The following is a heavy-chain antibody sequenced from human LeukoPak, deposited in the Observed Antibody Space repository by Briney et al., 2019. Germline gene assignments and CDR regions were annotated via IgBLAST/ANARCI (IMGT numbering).Heavy chain of an antibody. CDR3: ARRGSSSWFRGGAFDI. CDR1: GVSISSTNW. D-gene: IGHD6-13*01. Sequence: SGTLSLTCAVSGVSISSTNWWSWVRQSPGKGLEWIGQIYHTGASDYNPSLKSRVTISVDTSKNQFSLKLSSVTAADTAVYYCARRGSSSWFRGGAFDIWGQGTMVTVSS. V-gene: IGHV4-4*02. CDR2: IYHTGAS. J-gene: IGHJ3*02.